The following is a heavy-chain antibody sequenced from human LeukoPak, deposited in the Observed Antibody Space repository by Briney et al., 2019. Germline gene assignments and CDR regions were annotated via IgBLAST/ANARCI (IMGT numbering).Heavy chain of an antibody. J-gene: IGHJ4*02. Sequence: SETLSLTCAVYGGSFSGYYWSWIRQPPGKRLEWIGEINHSGSTSYNPSLKSRVTISVDTSKNQFSLKLSSVTAADTAVYYCARYDVWGSYRAFDYWGQGTLVTVSS. CDR2: INHSGST. D-gene: IGHD3-16*02. V-gene: IGHV4-34*01. CDR3: ARYDVWGSYRAFDY. CDR1: GGSFSGYY.